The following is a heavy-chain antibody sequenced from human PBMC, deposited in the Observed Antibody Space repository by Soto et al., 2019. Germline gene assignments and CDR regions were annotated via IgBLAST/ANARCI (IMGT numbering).Heavy chain of an antibody. J-gene: IGHJ5*02. CDR1: GYMFFIYG. D-gene: IGHD3-10*01. V-gene: IGHV1-18*01. CDR2: ISAYSGNT. CDR3: ARSMFRGPLSTTNWFDP. Sequence: ASVKVSCKGSGYMFFIYGITWVRQAPGQGLEWMGWISAYSGNTNYAQNLQDRVTMTTDTSTNTAYMEVRSLRSDDTAVYYCARSMFRGPLSTTNWFDPWGQGTLVTVSS.